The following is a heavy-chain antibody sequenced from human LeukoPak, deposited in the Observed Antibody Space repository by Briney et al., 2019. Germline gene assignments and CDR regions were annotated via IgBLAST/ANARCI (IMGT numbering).Heavy chain of an antibody. CDR3: ARGPGVFGRIWYMDV. CDR2: IFSDGKI. D-gene: IGHD3-3*01. J-gene: IGHJ6*03. V-gene: IGHV4-4*07. CDR1: GDSTIYNY. Sequence: SETLSLTCSVSGDSTIYNYWSWVRQPAGKGLEWIGRIFSDGKINYSPSLESRVTMSVDNAKNQFSLRLSSVTAADTAVYYCARGPGVFGRIWYMDVWGQGTTVGVSS.